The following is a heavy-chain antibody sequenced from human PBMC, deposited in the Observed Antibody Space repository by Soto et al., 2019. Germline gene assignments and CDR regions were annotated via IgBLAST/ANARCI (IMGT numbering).Heavy chain of an antibody. J-gene: IGHJ6*02. CDR1: GGTFSSYA. Sequence: ASVKVSCKASGGTFSSYAISWVRQAPGQGLEWMGGIIPIFGTANYAQKFQGRVTITADESTSTAYMELSSLRSEDTAVYYCARDGGNHGYYYYGMDVWGQGTTVTVSS. D-gene: IGHD2-15*01. CDR3: ARDGGNHGYYYYGMDV. V-gene: IGHV1-69*13. CDR2: IIPIFGTA.